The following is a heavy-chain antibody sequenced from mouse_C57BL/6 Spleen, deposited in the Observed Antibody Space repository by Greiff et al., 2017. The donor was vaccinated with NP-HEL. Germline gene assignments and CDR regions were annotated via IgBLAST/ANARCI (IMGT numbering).Heavy chain of an antibody. J-gene: IGHJ3*01. CDR1: GYAFTNYL. CDR3: AREAQATGFAY. CDR2: INPGSGGT. V-gene: IGHV1-54*01. D-gene: IGHD3-2*02. Sequence: QVQLQQSGAELVRPGTSVKVSCKASGYAFTNYLIEWVKQRPGQGLEWIGVINPGSGGTNYNEKFKGKATLTADKSSSTAYMQLSSLTSEDSAVYFCAREAQATGFAYWGQGTLVTVSA.